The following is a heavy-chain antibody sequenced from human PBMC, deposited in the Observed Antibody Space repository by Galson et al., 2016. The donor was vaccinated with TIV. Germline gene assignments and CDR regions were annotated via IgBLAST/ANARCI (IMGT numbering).Heavy chain of an antibody. CDR3: ARLGQFYY. Sequence: SLRLSXXAXGXXFSDXHMTWXRQAXXXXLEWISXISPSGNTIIYADSVKGRFTISRDNAKNSLSLQMNSLRADGTAVYYFARLGQFYYWGQGTLVTVSS. J-gene: IGHJ4*02. CDR1: GXXFSDXH. V-gene: IGHV3-11*01. CDR2: ISPSGNTI.